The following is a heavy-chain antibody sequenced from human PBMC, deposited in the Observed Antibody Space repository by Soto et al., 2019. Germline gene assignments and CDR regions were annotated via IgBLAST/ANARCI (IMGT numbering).Heavy chain of an antibody. CDR1: GFTFSSYW. Sequence: GGSLRLSCGASGFTFSSYWIHWVRQAPGKGLVWVSRISSDGSSTSYADSVKGRFTISRDNAKNTVYLQMNSLRAEDTAVYYCARGEIIVGATTFDIWGQGTMVTV. D-gene: IGHD1-26*01. CDR2: ISSDGSST. J-gene: IGHJ3*02. V-gene: IGHV3-74*01. CDR3: ARGEIIVGATTFDI.